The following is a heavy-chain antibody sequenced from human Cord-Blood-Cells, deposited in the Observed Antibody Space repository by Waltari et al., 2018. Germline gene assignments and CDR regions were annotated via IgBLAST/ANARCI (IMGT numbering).Heavy chain of an antibody. D-gene: IGHD2-21*01. CDR3: ARVVIDDAFDI. J-gene: IGHJ3*02. CDR1: GGSISSSSYY. V-gene: IGHV4-39*01. CDR2: IYYRGRT. Sequence: QLQLQESGPGLVKPSETLSLTCTVSGGSISSSSYYWGWIRQPPGKGLEWIGSIYYRGRTYYNPSLKSRVTISVDTSKNQFSLKLSAVTAADTAVYYCARVVIDDAFDIWGQGTMVTVSS.